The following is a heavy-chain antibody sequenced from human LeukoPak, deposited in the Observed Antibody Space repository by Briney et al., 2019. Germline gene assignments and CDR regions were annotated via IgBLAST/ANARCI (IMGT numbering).Heavy chain of an antibody. CDR2: IYTSGST. J-gene: IGHJ4*02. Sequence: SETLSLTCTVSGGSISSGSYYWSWIRQPAGKGLEWIGRIYTSGSTNYNPSLKSRVTISVDTSKNQFSLKLSSVTAADTAVYYCARVPMGRGYYFDYWGQGTLVTVSS. CDR3: ARVPMGRGYYFDY. V-gene: IGHV4-61*02. CDR1: GGSISSGSYY. D-gene: IGHD3-10*01.